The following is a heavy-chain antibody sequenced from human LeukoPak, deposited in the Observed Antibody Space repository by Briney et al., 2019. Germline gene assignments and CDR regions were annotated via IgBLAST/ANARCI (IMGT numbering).Heavy chain of an antibody. D-gene: IGHD3-10*01. J-gene: IGHJ4*02. CDR1: GFTFSSYA. CDR3: AKVHFYGSGSYYTYYFDY. Sequence: GGSLRLSCAASGFTFSSYAMSWVRQAPGKGLEWVSAFSGSGGSTYYADSVKGRFTISRDNSKNTLYLQMNSLRAEDTAVYYCAKVHFYGSGSYYTYYFDYWGQGTLVTVSS. V-gene: IGHV3-23*01. CDR2: FSGSGGST.